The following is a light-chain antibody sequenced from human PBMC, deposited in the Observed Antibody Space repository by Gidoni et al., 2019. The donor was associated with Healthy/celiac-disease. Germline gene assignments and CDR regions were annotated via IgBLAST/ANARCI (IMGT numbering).Light chain of an antibody. Sequence: QSVLTQPPSASCTPGQRVTISCSGSSSNIGSNYVYWYQQLPGTAPKLLIYSNNQRPSGVPDRFSGSKSGTSASLAISGLRSEDEADYYCAAWDDSLSGPVFGGGTKLTVL. J-gene: IGLJ2*01. CDR3: AAWDDSLSGPV. CDR1: SSNIGSNY. V-gene: IGLV1-47*02. CDR2: SNN.